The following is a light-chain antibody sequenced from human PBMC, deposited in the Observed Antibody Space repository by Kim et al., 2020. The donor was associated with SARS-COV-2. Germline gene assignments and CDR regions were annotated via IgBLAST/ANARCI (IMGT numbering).Light chain of an antibody. CDR1: SSDVGGYTY. J-gene: IGLJ1*01. Sequence: QSALTQPASVSGSPGQSITISCTGTSSDVGGYTYVSWYQQHPGKAPKLMIYDVNNRPSGVSNRFSGSKSGNTASLTISGLQAEDEADYYCSSYTSSGTYVFGTGTKVTVL. V-gene: IGLV2-14*03. CDR2: DVN. CDR3: SSYTSSGTYV.